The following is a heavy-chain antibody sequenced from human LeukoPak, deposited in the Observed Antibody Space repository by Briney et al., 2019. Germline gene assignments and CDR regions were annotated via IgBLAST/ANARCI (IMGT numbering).Heavy chain of an antibody. J-gene: IGHJ4*02. CDR3: ASGYDLDY. Sequence: SQTLSLTCTVSGGSISNGSYYWSWIRQPAGKGLEWIGRIYTSGSTNYNPSLKSRVTISVDTSKNQFSLKLSSVTAADTAVYYCASGYDLDYWGQGTLVTVSS. V-gene: IGHV4-61*02. D-gene: IGHD5-12*01. CDR1: GGSISNGSYY. CDR2: IYTSGST.